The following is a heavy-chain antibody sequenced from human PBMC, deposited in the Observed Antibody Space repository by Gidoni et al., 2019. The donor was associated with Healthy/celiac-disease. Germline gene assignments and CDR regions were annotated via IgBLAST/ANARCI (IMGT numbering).Heavy chain of an antibody. Sequence: QVQLVESGGGVVQPGGSLRLSCAASGVTFISYGMHWVRQAPGQGLEWVAFKRYDGSNKYYADSVKGRFTISRDNSKNTLYLQMNSLRAEDTAVYYCAGFYGGPGPIDYWGQGTLVTVSS. CDR2: KRYDGSNK. CDR3: AGFYGGPGPIDY. J-gene: IGHJ4*02. CDR1: GVTFISYG. D-gene: IGHD4-17*01. V-gene: IGHV3-30*02.